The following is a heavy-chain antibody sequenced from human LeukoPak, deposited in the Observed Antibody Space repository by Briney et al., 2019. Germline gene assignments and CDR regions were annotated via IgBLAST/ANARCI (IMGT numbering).Heavy chain of an antibody. Sequence: GTSLRLSCAAFGFIFSGYGMHWVRQAPGKGLEWVAVISFDGNNKYYRGSVKGRFTISRDNSKDTLYLQMTSLRDEDTAVYYCAIVGDVGFSSWYYYSMDVWGQGTTVTVSS. V-gene: IGHV3-30*03. CDR2: ISFDGNNK. CDR3: AIVGDVGFSSWYYYSMDV. J-gene: IGHJ6*02. CDR1: GFIFSGYG. D-gene: IGHD3-16*01.